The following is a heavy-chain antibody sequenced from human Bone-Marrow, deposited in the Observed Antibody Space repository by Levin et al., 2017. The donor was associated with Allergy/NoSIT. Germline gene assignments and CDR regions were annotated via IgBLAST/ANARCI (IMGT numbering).Heavy chain of an antibody. CDR2: IWYDGSNT. V-gene: IGHV3-33*01. Sequence: PGGSLRLSCAASGFTFSNYGMHWVRQAPGTGLEWVAIIWYDGSNTYYSDSVKGRFTISRDNSKNTLYLQMNSLSAEDTAVYYCARNRDWYLDYWGQGTLVTVSS. D-gene: IGHD3-9*01. J-gene: IGHJ4*02. CDR1: GFTFSNYG. CDR3: ARNRDWYLDY.